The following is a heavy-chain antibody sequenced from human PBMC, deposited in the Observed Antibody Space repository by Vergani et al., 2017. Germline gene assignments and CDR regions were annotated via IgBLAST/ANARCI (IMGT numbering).Heavy chain of an antibody. V-gene: IGHV3-23*01. CDR3: AKGSTVVAATFDY. Sequence: EVQLLESGGGLVQPGGSLRLSCAASGFTFSSYAMSWVRQAPGQGLEGVSAVSGSGGSTYYADSVKGRFTTSRENSKKSLYLQMNSLRAEDTAVYYCAKGSTVVAATFDYWGQGTLVTVSS. CDR2: VSGSGGST. J-gene: IGHJ4*02. CDR1: GFTFSSYA. D-gene: IGHD2-15*01.